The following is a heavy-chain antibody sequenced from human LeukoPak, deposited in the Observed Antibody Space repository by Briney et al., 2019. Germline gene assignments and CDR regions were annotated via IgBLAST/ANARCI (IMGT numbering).Heavy chain of an antibody. D-gene: IGHD6-13*01. Sequence: SETLSLTCTVSGGSISSSSYYWGWIRQPPGKGLEWIGNIYYSGSTYYNPSLKSRVTISVDTSKNQFSLKLSSVTAADTAVYYCARIAAAETPYYYYMDVWGKGTTVTISS. CDR1: GGSISSSSYY. CDR3: ARIAAAETPYYYYMDV. J-gene: IGHJ6*03. V-gene: IGHV4-39*07. CDR2: IYYSGST.